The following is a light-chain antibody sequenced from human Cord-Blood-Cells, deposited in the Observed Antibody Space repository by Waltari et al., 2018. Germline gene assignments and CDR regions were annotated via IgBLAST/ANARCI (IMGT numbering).Light chain of an antibody. CDR1: QSVSSY. J-gene: IGKJ1*01. CDR2: DAS. CDR3: QQRSNWPT. Sequence: ELVLTQSPATLSLSPGARATLSCRASQSVSSYLAWYQQKPGQAPRLLIYDASNRATGIPARFSGSGSGTDFTLTISSLEPEDFAVYYCQQRSNWPTFGQGTKVEIK. V-gene: IGKV3-11*01.